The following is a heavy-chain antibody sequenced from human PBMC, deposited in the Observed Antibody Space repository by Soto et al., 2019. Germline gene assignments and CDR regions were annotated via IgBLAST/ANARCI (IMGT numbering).Heavy chain of an antibody. Sequence: SETLSLTCTVSGGPISSYYWSWIRQPPGKGLEWIGYIYYSGSTNYNPSLKSRVTISVDTSKNQFSLKLSSVTAADTAVYYCARDGSDSYYFDYWGQGTLVTVSS. CDR3: ARDGSDSYYFDY. CDR2: IYYSGST. CDR1: GGPISSYY. V-gene: IGHV4-59*01. D-gene: IGHD2-21*02. J-gene: IGHJ4*02.